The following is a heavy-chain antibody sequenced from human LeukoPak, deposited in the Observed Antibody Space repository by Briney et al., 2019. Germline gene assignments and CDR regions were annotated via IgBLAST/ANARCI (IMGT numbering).Heavy chain of an antibody. J-gene: IGHJ4*02. CDR3: ARSLAVAGTIGALDY. Sequence: GGSLRLSCAASGFTFSSYWMSWVRQAPGKGLEWVANIKQDGSEKYYVDSVKGRFTISRDNAKNSLYLQMNSLRAEDTAVYYCARSLAVAGTIGALDYWGQGTLVTVSS. CDR2: IKQDGSEK. V-gene: IGHV3-7*01. D-gene: IGHD6-19*01. CDR1: GFTFSSYW.